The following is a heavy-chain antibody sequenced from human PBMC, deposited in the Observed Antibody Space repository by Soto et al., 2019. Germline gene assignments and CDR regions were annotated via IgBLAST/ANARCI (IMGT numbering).Heavy chain of an antibody. CDR2: INPHSGGT. CDR1: GYTFTGYH. J-gene: IGHJ5*02. V-gene: IGHV1-2*02. CDR3: ARGCSGGTCFLFDI. Sequence: QVRLVQSGAEMKKPGASVKVSCRTSGYTFTGYHIHWVRQAPGQGLEWMGWINPHSGGTNYAQEIRGRVTMTRDTSISTAYMEVNRLRSDDTAVYYCARGCSGGTCFLFDIWGQGTLVTVTS. D-gene: IGHD2-15*01.